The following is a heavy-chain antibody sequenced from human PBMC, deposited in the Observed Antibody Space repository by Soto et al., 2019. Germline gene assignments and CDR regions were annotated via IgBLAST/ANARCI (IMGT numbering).Heavy chain of an antibody. J-gene: IGHJ4*02. CDR2: IIPIFGTA. CDR3: AKGRDGYIPQVSREFDY. V-gene: IGHV1-69*13. D-gene: IGHD5-12*01. CDR1: GGTFGSNA. Sequence: SVKVSCKASGGTFGSNAIRWVRQAPGQGLEWMGGIIPIFGTANYAQKFQGRVTITADESTSTAYMELSSLRAEDTAVYYCAKGRDGYIPQVSREFDYWGQGTLVTVSS.